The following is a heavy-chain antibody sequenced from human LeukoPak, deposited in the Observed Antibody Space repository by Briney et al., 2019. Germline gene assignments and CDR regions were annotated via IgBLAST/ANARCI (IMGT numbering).Heavy chain of an antibody. J-gene: IGHJ3*02. CDR2: NNYTGTT. D-gene: IGHD3-3*01. Sequence: PSETLSLTRTVSGGSISNYYWSWTPDHPGKGLEWSGYNNYTGTTRYRPSLQSRVTISVDTTGNDFSLKLTSVTSADAAVYYCARLLNNDYRSDPDTFDIWGQGTVVTVSS. CDR3: ARLLNNDYRSDPDTFDI. CDR1: GGSISNYY. V-gene: IGHV4-59*01.